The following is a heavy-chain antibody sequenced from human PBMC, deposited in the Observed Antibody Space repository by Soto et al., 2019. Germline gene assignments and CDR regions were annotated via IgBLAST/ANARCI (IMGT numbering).Heavy chain of an antibody. CDR3: AKDAIRGLLGYTYGAGGMDV. CDR1: GFTFDDYA. Sequence: GGSLRLSCAASGFTFDDYAMHWVRLAPGKGLEWVSGISWNSGDKYYADSVKGRFTISRDNAKNSLYLQMNSLRPDDTAMYYCAKDAIRGLLGYTYGAGGMDVWGQGTTVTVSS. CDR2: ISWNSGDK. D-gene: IGHD5-18*01. J-gene: IGHJ6*02. V-gene: IGHV3-9*01.